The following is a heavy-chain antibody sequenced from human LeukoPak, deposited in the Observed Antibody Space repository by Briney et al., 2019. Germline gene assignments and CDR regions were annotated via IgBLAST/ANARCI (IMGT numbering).Heavy chain of an antibody. CDR2: INHSGST. J-gene: IGHJ4*02. Sequence: PSETLSLTCAVYGGSFSGYYWSWIRQPPGKGLDWTGEINHSGSTNYNPSLKSRVTMSIDTSKNQFSLKLTSVTAADTAVYYCARGSSSWLIRFDYWGQGILVTVSS. V-gene: IGHV4-34*01. CDR3: ARGSSSWLIRFDY. CDR1: GGSFSGYY. D-gene: IGHD6-13*01.